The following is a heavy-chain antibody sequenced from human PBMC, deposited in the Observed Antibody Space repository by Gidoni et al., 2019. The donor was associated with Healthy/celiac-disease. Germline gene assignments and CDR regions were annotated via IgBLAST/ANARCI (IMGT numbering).Heavy chain of an antibody. CDR1: GGSISSSSYY. V-gene: IGHV4-39*01. CDR2: IYYSGST. D-gene: IGHD6-19*01. CDR3: VSLHGVNTAIIAVWGAFDI. Sequence: QLQLQESGPGLVKPTETLSPTCTVSGGSISSSSYYWGWIRQPPGKGLEWIGSIYYSGSTSYSPSLKSRFTMSVDTSKNQFSLKLSSVTAADTAVYYCVSLHGVNTAIIAVWGAFDIWGQGTMVTVSS. J-gene: IGHJ3*02.